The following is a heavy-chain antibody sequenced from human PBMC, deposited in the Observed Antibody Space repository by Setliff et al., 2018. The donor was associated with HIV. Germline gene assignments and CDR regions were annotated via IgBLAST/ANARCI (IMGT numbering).Heavy chain of an antibody. J-gene: IGHJ4*02. D-gene: IGHD5-12*01. CDR3: ARDSDIVATTPGY. CDR2: ISTYSDET. CDR1: GYTFTAYG. V-gene: IGHV1-18*01. Sequence: ASVKVSCKPSGYTFTAYGLSWVRQAPGQGLEWMGWISTYSDETSYAQKLQGRVTVTTDTSTSTAYMELRSLRSDDTAVYYCARDSDIVATTPGYWGQGTLVTVSS.